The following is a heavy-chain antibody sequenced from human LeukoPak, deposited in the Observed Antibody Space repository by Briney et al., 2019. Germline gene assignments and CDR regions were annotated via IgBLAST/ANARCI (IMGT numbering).Heavy chain of an antibody. CDR2: ISGSGGST. CDR1: GFTISSYA. Sequence: GGSLRLSCAASGFTISSYAMSWVRQAPGKGLEWVSAISGSGGSTYYADSVKGRFTISRDNSKNTLYLQMNSLRAEDTAVYYCAKVDAGYCSGGSCHGNYFDYWGQGTLVTVSS. CDR3: AKVDAGYCSGGSCHGNYFDY. V-gene: IGHV3-23*01. J-gene: IGHJ4*02. D-gene: IGHD2-15*01.